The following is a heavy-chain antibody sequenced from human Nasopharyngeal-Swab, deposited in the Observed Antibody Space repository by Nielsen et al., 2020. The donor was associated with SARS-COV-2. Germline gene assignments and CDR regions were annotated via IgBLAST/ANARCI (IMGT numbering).Heavy chain of an antibody. CDR3: VKGRMLFGSDNFGTSWFDP. CDR2: ISVNGDNT. V-gene: IGHV3-64D*06. J-gene: IGHJ5*02. CDR1: GFSFSDHN. D-gene: IGHD3-16*01. Sequence: GESLKISCAASGFSFSDHNMGWIRQAPGKGLEVVSAISVNGDNTYYSDSVKGRFTVSRDNSKNRVSLQMSSLRDEDTAVYYCVKGRMLFGSDNFGTSWFDPWGQGTLVTVSS.